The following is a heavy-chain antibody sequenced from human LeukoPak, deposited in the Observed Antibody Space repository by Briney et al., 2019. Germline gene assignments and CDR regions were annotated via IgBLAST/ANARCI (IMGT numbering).Heavy chain of an antibody. CDR1: GYTFTIYY. D-gene: IGHD2-15*01. CDR3: AMAAVGYCSGGSCFNWFDP. Sequence: ASVKVSCKASGYTFTIYYMHWVRQAPGQGLEWMGIINPSGGSTSYAQKFQGRVTMTRDTSTSTVYTELSSLRSEDTAVYYCAMAAVGYCSGGSCFNWFDPWGQGTLVTVSS. J-gene: IGHJ5*02. V-gene: IGHV1-46*01. CDR2: INPSGGST.